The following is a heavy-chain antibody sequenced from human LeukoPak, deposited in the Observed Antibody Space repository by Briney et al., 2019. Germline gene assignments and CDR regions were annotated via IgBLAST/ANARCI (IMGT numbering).Heavy chain of an antibody. D-gene: IGHD2-21*01. J-gene: IGHJ3*02. CDR2: ISSRESYI. V-gene: IGHV3-21*01. CDR1: GFTFTSYT. Sequence: KTGESLTLSCAASGFTFTSYTMNWVRQAPGKGLEWVSDISSRESYIDYAASVRGRFTSSRDNAKSSLFLHMNSLRAEDTAVYYCARSLIADGAFDIWGQGTMVTVSS. CDR3: ARSLIADGAFDI.